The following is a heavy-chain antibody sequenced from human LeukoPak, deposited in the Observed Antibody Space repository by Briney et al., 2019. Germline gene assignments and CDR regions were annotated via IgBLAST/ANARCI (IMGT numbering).Heavy chain of an antibody. CDR3: ARDISVAGSFLLFDY. CDR1: GGSFSSYY. CDR2: IYTSGSS. Sequence: PSETLSLTCAVSGGSFSSYYWSWIRQPAGKGLEWIGRIYTSGSSNSNPSLKSRVTMSADTSKNQFSLKLSSVTAADTAVYYCARDISVAGSFLLFDYWGQGTLVTVSS. D-gene: IGHD6-19*01. J-gene: IGHJ4*02. V-gene: IGHV4-4*07.